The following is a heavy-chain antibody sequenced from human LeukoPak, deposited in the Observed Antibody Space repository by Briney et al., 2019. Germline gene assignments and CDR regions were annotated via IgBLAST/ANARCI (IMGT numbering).Heavy chain of an antibody. CDR1: GGSFSGYY. V-gene: IGHV4-34*01. J-gene: IGHJ5*02. CDR3: ASDYGLGP. Sequence: SETLSLTCAVYGGSFSGYYWSWIRQPPGKGLEWIGEINHSGSTNYNPSLKSRVTISVDTSRNQFSLKRSSVTAADTAVYYCASDYGLGPWGQGTLVTVSS. CDR2: INHSGST. D-gene: IGHD4-17*01.